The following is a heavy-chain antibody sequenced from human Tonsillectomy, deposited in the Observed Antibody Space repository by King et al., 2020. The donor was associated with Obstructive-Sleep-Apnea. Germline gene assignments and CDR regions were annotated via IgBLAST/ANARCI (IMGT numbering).Heavy chain of an antibody. CDR2: IYYGGST. Sequence: QLQESGPGLVKPSETLSLTCTVSVGSISSTSYYLGWIRQPPGKGLEGSGNIYYGGSTSYNPSPKIRVTISVDMSNNQFSLKLSSVTAADTAVYYCAGERDIYGMDVWGQGTTVTVSS. V-gene: IGHV4-39*07. J-gene: IGHJ6*02. CDR1: VGSISSTSYY. CDR3: AGERDIYGMDV.